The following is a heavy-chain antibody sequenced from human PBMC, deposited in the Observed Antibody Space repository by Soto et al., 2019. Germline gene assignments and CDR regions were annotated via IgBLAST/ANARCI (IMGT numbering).Heavy chain of an antibody. V-gene: IGHV3-30*18. D-gene: IGHD3-22*01. CDR2: IPYEGNKK. CDR1: GFTFSSFG. Sequence: GGSLRLSCGASGFTFSSFGMHWVRQAPGKGREWMSHIPYEGNKKHYTDPVKGGCTISKDNPENTLSLQMDSLGGEDAAVYYCAKDTYYHDSSGYYIFDPWGQGTLVTVS. J-gene: IGHJ5*02. CDR3: AKDTYYHDSSGYYIFDP.